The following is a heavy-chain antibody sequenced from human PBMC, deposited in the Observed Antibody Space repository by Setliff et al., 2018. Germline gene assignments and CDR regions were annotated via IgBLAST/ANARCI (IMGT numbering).Heavy chain of an antibody. CDR2: IYDSGTS. CDR3: VRGRIRGICSGPHCTYDPFDI. J-gene: IGHJ3*02. D-gene: IGHD2-15*01. Sequence: TLSLTCTVSGGSISSSSYYWGWVRQPPGQGLEWIGTIYDSGTSYYNPSLKSRVTISVDTSKNQFSLILSSLTAADTAVYYCVRGRIRGICSGPHCTYDPFDIWGQGTTVTVSS. CDR1: GGSISSSSYY. V-gene: IGHV4-39*07.